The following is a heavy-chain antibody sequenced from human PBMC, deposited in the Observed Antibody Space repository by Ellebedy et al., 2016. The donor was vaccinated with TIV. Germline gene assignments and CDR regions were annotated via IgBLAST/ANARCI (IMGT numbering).Heavy chain of an antibody. J-gene: IGHJ4*02. Sequence: GESLKISCKGSGYSFTTYWIGWVRQMPGKGLEWMGNIYPSDSDSRNSPSFQGQVTISADKSTSTAYLQWSSLKASDTAMYYCARQRSTNFDYWGQGTLVIVSS. CDR3: ARQRSTNFDY. CDR1: GYSFTTYW. D-gene: IGHD5/OR15-5a*01. CDR2: IYPSDSDS. V-gene: IGHV5-51*01.